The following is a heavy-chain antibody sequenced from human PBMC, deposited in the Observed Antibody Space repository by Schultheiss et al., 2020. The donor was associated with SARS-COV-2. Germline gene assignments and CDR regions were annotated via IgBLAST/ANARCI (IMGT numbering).Heavy chain of an antibody. J-gene: IGHJ5*02. V-gene: IGHV1-69*04. CDR3: ARDSNLLPGYCSGGSCYSSGFWFDP. CDR1: GGTFSSYT. CDR2: IIPILGIA. D-gene: IGHD2-15*01. Sequence: SVKVSCKASGGTFSSYTISWVRQAPGQGLEWMGRIIPILGIANYAQKFQGRVTITADKSTSTAYMELSSLRSEDTAVYYCARDSNLLPGYCSGGSCYSSGFWFDPWGQGTLVTVSS.